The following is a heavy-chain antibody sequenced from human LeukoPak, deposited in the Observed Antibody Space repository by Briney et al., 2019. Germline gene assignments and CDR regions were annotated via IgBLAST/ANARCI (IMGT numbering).Heavy chain of an antibody. CDR3: AIGTYGDYVAEYFQH. Sequence: GGSLRLSCAASGFTFSDYFMSWIRQAPGRGLEWVSYISRSSSYTNYADSVQGRFTISRDNAKNSLYLQMNSLRGEDTAVYYCAIGTYGDYVAEYFQHWGQGTLVTVSS. J-gene: IGHJ1*01. V-gene: IGHV3-11*05. D-gene: IGHD4-17*01. CDR2: ISRSSSYT. CDR1: GFTFSDYF.